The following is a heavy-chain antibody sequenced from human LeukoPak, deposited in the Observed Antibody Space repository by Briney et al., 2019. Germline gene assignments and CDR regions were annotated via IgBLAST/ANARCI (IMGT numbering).Heavy chain of an antibody. J-gene: IGHJ1*01. CDR3: AKEIYGDSTGGRFQH. CDR1: GFTFSSYW. CDR2: ISGSGGST. D-gene: IGHD4-17*01. Sequence: GGSLRLSCVASGFTFSSYWMTWVRQAPGKGLEWVSVISGSGGSTYYADSVKGRFTISRDNSKNTLYLQMNSLRAEDTAVYYCAKEIYGDSTGGRFQHWGQGTLVTVSS. V-gene: IGHV3-23*01.